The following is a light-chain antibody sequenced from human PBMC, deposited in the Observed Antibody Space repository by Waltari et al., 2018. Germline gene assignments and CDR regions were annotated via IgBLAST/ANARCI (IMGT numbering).Light chain of an antibody. CDR3: AAWDDSLSNMV. Sequence: QSVLTQPPSASGTPGQWVTISCSGSLPNIGSNYLYLYQQFPGTAPKLLIHTNGQRPSGVPDRFSGSKSGTSASLAISGLRSEDEADYYCAAWDDSLSNMVFGGGTKLTVL. CDR1: LPNIGSNY. CDR2: TNG. J-gene: IGLJ2*01. V-gene: IGLV1-47*02.